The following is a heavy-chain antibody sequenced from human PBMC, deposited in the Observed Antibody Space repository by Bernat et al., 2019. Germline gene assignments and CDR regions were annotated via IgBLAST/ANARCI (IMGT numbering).Heavy chain of an antibody. CDR2: ISYDGSNK. V-gene: IGHV3-30*18. D-gene: IGHD3/OR15-3a*01. J-gene: IGHJ6*02. Sequence: QVQLVESGGGVVQPGRSLRLSCAASGFTFSSYGMHWVRQAPGKGLEWVAVISYDGSNKYYADSVKGRFTISRDNSKNTLYLQMNSLRAEDTAVYYCAKGHSVFWTEGYYGMDVWGQGTTVTVSS. CDR3: AKGHSVFWTEGYYGMDV. CDR1: GFTFSSYG.